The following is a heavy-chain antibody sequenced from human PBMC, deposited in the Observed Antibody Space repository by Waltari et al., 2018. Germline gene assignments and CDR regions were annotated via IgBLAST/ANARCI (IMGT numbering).Heavy chain of an antibody. CDR1: GGSISNYY. Sequence: QVQLQGSGPGLVKPSETLSLTCTVSGGSISNYYWSWIRQPPGKGLEWIGYIYYSGSTNYNPSLKSRVTISIDTSKNQFSLKLNSVTAADTAVYYCARSTEHYYDSRGYYFPNCFDYWGQGTLVTVSS. J-gene: IGHJ4*02. D-gene: IGHD3-22*01. V-gene: IGHV4-59*01. CDR2: IYYSGST. CDR3: ARSTEHYYDSRGYYFPNCFDY.